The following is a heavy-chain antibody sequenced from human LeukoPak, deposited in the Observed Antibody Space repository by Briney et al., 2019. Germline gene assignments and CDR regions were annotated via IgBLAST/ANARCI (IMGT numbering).Heavy chain of an antibody. CDR3: ARIRSITIFGVVILGY. D-gene: IGHD3-3*01. CDR1: GYTFTSYD. CDR2: MNPNSGNT. V-gene: IGHV1-8*01. J-gene: IGHJ4*02. Sequence: ASVKVSCKASGYTFTSYDINWVRQATGQGLEWMGWMNPNSGNTGYAQKFQGRVTMTRNTSISTAYMELSSLRSEDTAVYYCARIRSITIFGVVILGYWGQGTLVTVSS.